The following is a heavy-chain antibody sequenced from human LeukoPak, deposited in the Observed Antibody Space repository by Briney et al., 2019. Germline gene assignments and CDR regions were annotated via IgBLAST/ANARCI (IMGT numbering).Heavy chain of an antibody. CDR2: INHSGST. V-gene: IGHV4-34*01. Sequence: SETLSHTCAVYGGSFSGYYWSWIRQPPGKGLEWIGEINHSGSTNYNPSLKSRVTISVDTSKNQFSLKLSSVTAADTAVYYCARADSSSWRLWGQGTLVTVSS. J-gene: IGHJ4*02. CDR1: GGSFSGYY. CDR3: ARADSSSWRL. D-gene: IGHD6-13*01.